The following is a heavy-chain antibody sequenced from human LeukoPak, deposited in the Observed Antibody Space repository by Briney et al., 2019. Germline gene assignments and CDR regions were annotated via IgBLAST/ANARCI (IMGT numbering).Heavy chain of an antibody. CDR3: ARGPDLNWFDP. CDR1: GGTFSSYA. V-gene: IGHV1-69*13. Sequence: SVKVSCKASGGTFSSYAISWVRQPPGQGHEWVGGIIPICGTANNAQKFQGRVTITADESTSTAYMELSSLRSEDTAVYYCARGPDLNWFDPWGQGTLVTVSS. J-gene: IGHJ5*02. CDR2: IIPICGTA.